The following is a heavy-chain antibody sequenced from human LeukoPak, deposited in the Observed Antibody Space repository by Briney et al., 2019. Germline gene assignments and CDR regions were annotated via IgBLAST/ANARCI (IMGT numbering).Heavy chain of an antibody. J-gene: IGHJ5*02. V-gene: IGHV3-48*03. CDR3: AKALDDYVVS. Sequence: PGGSLRLSCAASGFTFSSYEMNWVRQAPGKGLEWVSYISSSGSTIYYADSVKGRFTISRDNSKNTLYLQMNSLRAEDTAVYYCAKALDDYVVSWGQGTLVTVSS. CDR2: ISSSGSTI. CDR1: GFTFSSYE. D-gene: IGHD4-17*01.